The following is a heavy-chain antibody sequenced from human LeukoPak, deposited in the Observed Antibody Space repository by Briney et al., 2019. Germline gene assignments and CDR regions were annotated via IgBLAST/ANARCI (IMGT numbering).Heavy chain of an antibody. CDR1: GGTFSSYA. V-gene: IGHV1-69*13. D-gene: IGHD2-2*01. CDR2: IIPIFGTA. J-gene: IGHJ5*02. CDR3: ARDIRDCSSTSCYNWFDP. Sequence: SVKVSWKASGGTFSSYAISWVRQAPGQGLEWMGGIIPIFGTANYAQKFQGRVTITADESTSTAYMELSSLRSEDTAVYYCARDIRDCSSTSCYNWFDPWGQGTLVTVSS.